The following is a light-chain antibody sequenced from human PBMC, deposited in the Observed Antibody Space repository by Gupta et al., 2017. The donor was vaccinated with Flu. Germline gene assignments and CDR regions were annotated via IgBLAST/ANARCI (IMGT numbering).Light chain of an antibody. V-gene: IGLV4-69*01. J-gene: IGLJ3*02. CDR3: QTWGSGASMV. CDR1: HINYA. CDR2: LNSDGSF. Sequence: HINYAIACHQQHPEKGPRFLMKLNSDGSFTKGDGIPERFSGSTSVTERHLTISGLQSEDEAYYFCQTWGSGASMVFGGGTRLTVL.